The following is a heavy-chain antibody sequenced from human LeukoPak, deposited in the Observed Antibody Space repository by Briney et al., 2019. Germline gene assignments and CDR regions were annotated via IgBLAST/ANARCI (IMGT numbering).Heavy chain of an antibody. CDR1: GFTFSTFE. CDR3: ARDRSYGHFDY. V-gene: IGHV3-48*03. D-gene: IGHD5-18*01. CDR2: ISSSGTTI. J-gene: IGHJ4*02. Sequence: GGSLRLSCAASGFTFSTFEMNWVRQAPGKGLEWISYISSSGTTIYADPVKGRFTISRDNSKNTLYLQMNSLRAEDTAVYYCARDRSYGHFDYWGQGTLVTVSS.